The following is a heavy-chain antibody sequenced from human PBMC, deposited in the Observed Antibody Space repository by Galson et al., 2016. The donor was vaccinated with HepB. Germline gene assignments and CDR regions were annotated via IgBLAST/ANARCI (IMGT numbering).Heavy chain of an antibody. J-gene: IGHJ6*02. CDR3: ARDQRYSSGWNDYYFYGMDV. D-gene: IGHD6-19*01. CDR1: GFTISSYW. V-gene: IGHV3-7*01. CDR2: IKQDGSEK. Sequence: LRLSCAASGFTISSYWMSWVRQAPGKGLEWVASIKQDGSEKYFVDSVKGRFTISRDNAKNSLYLQMDSLRAEDTAVFYCARDQRYSSGWNDYYFYGMDVWGQGTTVTVSS.